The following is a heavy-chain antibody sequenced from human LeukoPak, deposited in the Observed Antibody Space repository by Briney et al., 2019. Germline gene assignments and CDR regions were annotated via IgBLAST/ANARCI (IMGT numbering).Heavy chain of an antibody. CDR2: ISHDGNDK. Sequence: GGSLRLSCAASGFTFSSNVMHWVRQAPGKGLEWVAQISHDGNDKYYADSVKSRFTISRYNSKNTLFLQLASLRAEDTAVYFCAKVGIGYYYPFDYWGQGTLVTASS. D-gene: IGHD3-22*01. V-gene: IGHV3-30*18. CDR1: GFTFSSNV. J-gene: IGHJ4*02. CDR3: AKVGIGYYYPFDY.